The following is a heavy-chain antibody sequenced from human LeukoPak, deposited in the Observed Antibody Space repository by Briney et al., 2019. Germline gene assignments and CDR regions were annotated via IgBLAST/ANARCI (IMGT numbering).Heavy chain of an antibody. Sequence: ASVEVSCKASGYTFTSYYMHWVRQAPGQGLEWMGIINPSGGSTSYAQKFQGRVTMTRDTSTSTVYMELSSLRSEDTAVYYCARGYYGSGSPYYFDYWGQGTLVTVSS. CDR1: GYTFTSYY. D-gene: IGHD3-10*01. CDR3: ARGYYGSGSPYYFDY. J-gene: IGHJ4*02. CDR2: INPSGGST. V-gene: IGHV1-46*01.